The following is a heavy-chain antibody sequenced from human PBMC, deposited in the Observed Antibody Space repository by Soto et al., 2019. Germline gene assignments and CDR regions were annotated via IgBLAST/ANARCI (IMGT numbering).Heavy chain of an antibody. CDR3: ARPADSSGYWYYGMDV. Sequence: GASVKVSCKASGGTFSSYAISWVRQAPGQGLEWMGGIIPIFGTANYAQKFQGRVTITADGSTSTAYMELSSLRSEDTAVYYCARPADSSGYWYYGMDVWGQGTTVTVSS. CDR1: GGTFSSYA. CDR2: IIPIFGTA. V-gene: IGHV1-69*13. D-gene: IGHD3-22*01. J-gene: IGHJ6*02.